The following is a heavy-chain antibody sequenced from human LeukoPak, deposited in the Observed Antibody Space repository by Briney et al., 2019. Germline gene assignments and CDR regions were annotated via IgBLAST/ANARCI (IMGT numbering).Heavy chain of an antibody. CDR2: IIPIFGTA. J-gene: IGHJ6*02. CDR1: GGTFSSYA. V-gene: IGHV1-69*13. Sequence: PGASVKVSCKASGGTFSSYAISWVRQAPGQGLEWMGGIIPIFGTANYAQKFQGRVTITADESTSTAYMELSSLRSEDTAVYYCSLYCSGGSCRQRGYYYGMDVWGQGTTVTVSS. D-gene: IGHD2-15*01. CDR3: SLYCSGGSCRQRGYYYGMDV.